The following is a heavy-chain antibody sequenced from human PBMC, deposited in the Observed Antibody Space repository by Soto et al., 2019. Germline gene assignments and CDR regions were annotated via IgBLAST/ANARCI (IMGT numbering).Heavy chain of an antibody. CDR1: GGSISSYY. D-gene: IGHD6-19*01. CDR2: IYYSGST. V-gene: IGHV4-59*08. J-gene: IGHJ5*02. Sequence: ETLSLTCTVSGGSISSYYWSWIRQPPGKGLEWIGYIYYSGSTNYNPSLKSRVTISVDTSKNQFSLKLSSVTAADTAVYYCARRIAVASGWFDPWGQGTLVTVSS. CDR3: ARRIAVASGWFDP.